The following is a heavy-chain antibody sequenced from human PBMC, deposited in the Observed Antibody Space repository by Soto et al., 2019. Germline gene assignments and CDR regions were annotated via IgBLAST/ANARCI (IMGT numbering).Heavy chain of an antibody. CDR2: IDPGDSNT. Sequence: PGESLKISCQGSGYSFTYFWISWVRQMPGKGLEWRGRIDPGDSNTIYSPSFQGHVTISVDKSSSTSYLQWGSLKASDTAIYYCAKQGGYYYYGMDAWGPGTTVTVSS. CDR3: AKQGGYYYYGMDA. D-gene: IGHD3-16*01. V-gene: IGHV5-10-1*01. CDR1: GYSFTYFW. J-gene: IGHJ6*02.